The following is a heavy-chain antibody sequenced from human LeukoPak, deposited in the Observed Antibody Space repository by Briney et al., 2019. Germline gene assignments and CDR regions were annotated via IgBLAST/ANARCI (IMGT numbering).Heavy chain of an antibody. CDR3: ARGNIAAAGIHY. D-gene: IGHD6-13*01. J-gene: IGHJ4*02. CDR2: INGDGSST. V-gene: IGHV3-74*01. Sequence: GGSLRLSCTASGFTFSSYWMHWVRHAPGKGLVWVSRINGDGSSTTYVDSVMGRFTISRDNAKSTLYLQMNSVRAEDTAIYYCARGNIAAAGIHYWGQGTLVIVSS. CDR1: GFTFSSYW.